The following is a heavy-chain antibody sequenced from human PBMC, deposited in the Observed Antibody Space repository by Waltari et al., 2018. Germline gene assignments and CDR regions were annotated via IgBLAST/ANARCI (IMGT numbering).Heavy chain of an antibody. J-gene: IGHJ5*02. V-gene: IGHV3-48*03. Sequence: EEPLVESGGGLVQPGGSLRLSWAASGLIFSTYEMNWIRQAPGKVLEWVSYIRSSGSTSYYADSAKGRFTISRDNAKNSLYLQMNSLRAEDTAVYYCARRDDYGDDPFWTWGQGTLVTVSS. D-gene: IGHD4-17*01. CDR3: ARRDDYGDDPFWT. CDR2: IRSSGSTS. CDR1: GLIFSTYE.